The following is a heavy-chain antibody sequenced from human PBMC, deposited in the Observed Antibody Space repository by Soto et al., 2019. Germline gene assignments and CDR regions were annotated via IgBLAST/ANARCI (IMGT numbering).Heavy chain of an antibody. D-gene: IGHD3-3*01. J-gene: IGHJ4*02. CDR2: IRTTGGYT. V-gene: IGHV3-23*01. CDR3: ANDFWSGPDARAY. Sequence: EVQLLESGGGLVQPGGSLRLSCAASGFTFSSYDMSWVRQAPGKGLEWVSAIRTTGGYTYYADSVKGRFTVSRDNSKNTLDSQKNRPRAEGTAVYYCANDFWSGPDARAYWGQGTLVTVSS. CDR1: GFTFSSYD.